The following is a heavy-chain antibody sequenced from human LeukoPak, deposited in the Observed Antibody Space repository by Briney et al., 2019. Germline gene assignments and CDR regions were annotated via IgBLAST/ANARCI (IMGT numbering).Heavy chain of an antibody. V-gene: IGHV4-59*01. CDR2: IYYSGTT. J-gene: IGHJ4*02. Sequence: SETLSLPCTVSGGSISSYYWSWIRPPPGKGLEWIGYIYYSGTTNYNPSLKSRVTISVDTSKNQFSLKLSSVTAADTAVYYCARGVYIAAAQYAYWGQGTLVTVSS. CDR3: ARGVYIAAAQYAY. CDR1: GGSISSYY. D-gene: IGHD6-13*01.